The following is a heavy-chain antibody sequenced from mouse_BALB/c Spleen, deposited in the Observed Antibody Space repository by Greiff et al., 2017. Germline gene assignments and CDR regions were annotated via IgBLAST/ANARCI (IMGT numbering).Heavy chain of an antibody. V-gene: IGHV5-6-5*01. CDR2: ISSGGST. D-gene: IGHD1-1*01. CDR1: GFTFSSYA. CDR3: AKITTVVGAMDY. Sequence: EVKVEESGGGLVKPGGSLKLSCAASGFTFSSYAMSWVRQTPEKRLEWVASISSGGSTYYPDSVKGRFTISRDNARNILYLQMSSLRSEDTAMYYCAKITTVVGAMDYWGQGTSVTVSS. J-gene: IGHJ4*01.